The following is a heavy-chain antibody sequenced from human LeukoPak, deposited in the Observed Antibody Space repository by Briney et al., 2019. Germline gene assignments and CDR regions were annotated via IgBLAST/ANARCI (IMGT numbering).Heavy chain of an antibody. D-gene: IGHD5-18*01. Sequence: PGGSLRLSCAASGFSFDDYAMSWVRQAPGKGLEWVSGTNWSGVSTGYADSVKGRFTISRDNTKNSLFLQLNSLRAEDTAFYYCAKGKDTLNPYWYFDVWGRGTLVSVSS. CDR2: TNWSGVST. J-gene: IGHJ2*01. CDR3: AKGKDTLNPYWYFDV. V-gene: IGHV3-20*04. CDR1: GFSFDDYA.